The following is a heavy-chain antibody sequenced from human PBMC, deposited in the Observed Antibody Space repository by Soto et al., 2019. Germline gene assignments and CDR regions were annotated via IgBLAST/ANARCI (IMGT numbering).Heavy chain of an antibody. CDR3: TSVHRWYYFDY. J-gene: IGHJ4*01. D-gene: IGHD2-15*01. V-gene: IGHV3-21*01. CDR1: EFSFSTYT. CDR2: ISSASAYI. Sequence: GSLSLSCTASEFSFSTYTMNWVRQAPGKGLEWVSFISSASAYIYYADSVKGRFTISRDNAKNSVYLQMNNLRAEDSAVYYCTSVHRWYYFDYWGHGTLVTVSS.